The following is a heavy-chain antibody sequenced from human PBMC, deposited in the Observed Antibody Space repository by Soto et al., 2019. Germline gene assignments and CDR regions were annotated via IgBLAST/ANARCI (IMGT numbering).Heavy chain of an antibody. CDR3: AREDDYDSSGYYSY. D-gene: IGHD3-22*01. V-gene: IGHV1-18*01. CDR2: ISAYNGNT. J-gene: IGHJ4*02. Sequence: ASVKVSCKASGYTFTSYGISWVRQAPGQGLEWMGWISAYNGNTNYAQKPQGRVTMTKDTSTSTAYMELRSLRSDDTAVYYCAREDDYDSSGYYSYWGQGNLVTVSS. CDR1: GYTFTSYG.